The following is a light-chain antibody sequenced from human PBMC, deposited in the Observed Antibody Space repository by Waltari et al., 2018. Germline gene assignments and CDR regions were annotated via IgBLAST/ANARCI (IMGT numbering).Light chain of an antibody. Sequence: QSDLTQPPSASASPGQSVTISCTGTIRDIANYGSVPWYQQHPDKAPTLIIYEVNTRPSGVPFRFSGSKSGNTASLTVSGLQAEDEADYYCASDVGGNNLVFGSGTKVTVL. CDR3: ASDVGGNNLV. CDR1: IRDIANYGS. V-gene: IGLV2-8*01. CDR2: EVN. J-gene: IGLJ6*01.